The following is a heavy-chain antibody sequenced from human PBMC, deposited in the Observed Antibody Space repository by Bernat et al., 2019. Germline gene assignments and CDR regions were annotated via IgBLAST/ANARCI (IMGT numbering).Heavy chain of an antibody. V-gene: IGHV3-7*01. CDR1: GFTFGSYW. D-gene: IGHD1-14*01. CDR3: GKDRGIIPRSYYYDMDV. J-gene: IGHJ6*02. Sequence: EMQLVESGGGLVQPGGSLRLSCTASGFTFGSYWMHWVRQAPGNGLEWVANIRPDGSEKYYVDSVNGRFAISRDNAKNSLYLQMNSLRADDTAVYYCGKDRGIIPRSYYYDMDVWGQGTTVTVSS. CDR2: IRPDGSEK.